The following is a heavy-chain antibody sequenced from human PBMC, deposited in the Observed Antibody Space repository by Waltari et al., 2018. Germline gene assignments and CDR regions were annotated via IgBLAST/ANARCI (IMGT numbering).Heavy chain of an antibody. J-gene: IGHJ6*02. CDR3: AGTEYGYYYYYGMDV. Sequence: QVQLVESGGGVVQPGRSLRLSCAASGFTFSSYGMHWVRQAPGKGLEWVAVIWFDGSNKSYAYSVKGRFTISRDNSKNTLYLQMNSLRAEDTAVYYCAGTEYGYYYYYGMDVWGQGTTVTVSS. CDR2: IWFDGSNK. D-gene: IGHD3-10*01. V-gene: IGHV3-33*01. CDR1: GFTFSSYG.